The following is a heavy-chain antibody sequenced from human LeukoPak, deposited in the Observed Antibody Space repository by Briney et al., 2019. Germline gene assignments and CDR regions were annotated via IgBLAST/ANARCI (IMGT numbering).Heavy chain of an antibody. J-gene: IGHJ6*04. D-gene: IGHD2-15*01. CDR1: GYTFTGYY. V-gene: IGHV1-2*04. CDR2: INSNSGST. CDR3: ARGRVDLAYGMDA. Sequence: ASVKLSCEASGYTFTGYYMHWVRQAPGQGLEWVGWINSNSGSTNYAQKFEGWVTITRDTSISTAYMELSRLRSDDRAVYYCARGRVDLAYGMDAWGKGITVTVSS.